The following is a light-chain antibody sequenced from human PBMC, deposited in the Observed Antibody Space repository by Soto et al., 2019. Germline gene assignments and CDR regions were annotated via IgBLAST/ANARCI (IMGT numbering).Light chain of an antibody. V-gene: IGLV2-23*01. CDR3: CSYAGSSTLV. CDR1: SSDVGGYNL. Sequence: QSALTQPASVSGSPGQSITISCTGTSSDVGGYNLVSWYQQHPGKAPKLMIYEGTKRPSGVSNRFSGSKSGNTASLTISGLQAEDEADYHCCSYAGSSTLVFGGGTKLTVL. J-gene: IGLJ2*01. CDR2: EGT.